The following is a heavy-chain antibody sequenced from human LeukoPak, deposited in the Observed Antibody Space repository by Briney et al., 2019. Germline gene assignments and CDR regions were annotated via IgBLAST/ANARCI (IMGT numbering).Heavy chain of an antibody. J-gene: IGHJ4*02. CDR2: ISGYNGKI. Sequence: GASVKGSCKASGYTLSGYGISWVRQAPGQGLEWMGWISGYNGKINYAQNLQGRVTMTTDTSTSTAYMELRSLISDDTAVYYCARGPAELLLDYWGQGTLVTVSS. CDR3: ARGPAELLLDY. V-gene: IGHV1-18*01. D-gene: IGHD1-26*01. CDR1: GYTLSGYG.